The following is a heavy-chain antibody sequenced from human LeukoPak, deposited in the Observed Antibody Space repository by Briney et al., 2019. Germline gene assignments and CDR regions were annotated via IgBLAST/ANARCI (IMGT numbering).Heavy chain of an antibody. J-gene: IGHJ5*02. CDR1: GGSISSGGYY. V-gene: IGHV4-31*03. Sequence: SETLSLTCTVSGGSISSGGYYWSWIRQHPGKGLEWIGYIYYSGSTYYNPSLKSRVTISVDTSKNQFSLKLSSVTAADTAVYYCARGQIVVVPAAISHWFDPWGQGTLVTVSS. CDR3: ARGQIVVVPAAISHWFDP. D-gene: IGHD2-2*01. CDR2: IYYSGST.